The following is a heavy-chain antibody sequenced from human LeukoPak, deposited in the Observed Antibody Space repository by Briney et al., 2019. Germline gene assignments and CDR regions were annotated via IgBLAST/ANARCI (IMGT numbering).Heavy chain of an antibody. CDR2: IIPIFGIA. CDR1: GGTFSSYA. CDR3: ARCSRGYSYGSFDY. Sequence: SVKASCKASGGTFSSYAISWVRQAPGQGLEWMGRIIPIFGIANYAQKFQGRVTITADKSTSTAYMELSSLRSEDTAVYYCARCSRGYSYGSFDYWGQGTLVTVSS. J-gene: IGHJ4*02. D-gene: IGHD5-18*01. V-gene: IGHV1-69*04.